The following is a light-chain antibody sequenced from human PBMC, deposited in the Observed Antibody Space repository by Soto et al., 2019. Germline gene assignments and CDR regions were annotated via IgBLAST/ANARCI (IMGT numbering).Light chain of an antibody. V-gene: IGKV1-5*01. Sequence: IQLTQSPSTLSASVRDRVTITCRASQAISTWLAWYQQKPGKAPKLLIYDASSLERGVPSRFSGSGSGTEFTLTISSLQPDDFATYYCQQYSSYPYTFGQGPRWIS. CDR1: QAISTW. J-gene: IGKJ2*01. CDR2: DAS. CDR3: QQYSSYPYT.